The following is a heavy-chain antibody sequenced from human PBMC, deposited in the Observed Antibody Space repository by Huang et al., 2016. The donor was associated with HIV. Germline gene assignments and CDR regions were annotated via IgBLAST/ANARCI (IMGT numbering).Heavy chain of an antibody. CDR2: IHYRGST. Sequence: QVQLQESGPGLVKPSETLSLTCTVSGCSISSYYWSWIRPPPGKGLEWIGYIHYRGSTNYNPSRKSRVNTSVDTSKNQFFLKLSAVTAADTAVYYCARGGPYSRDYYYYGMDVWGQGTTVTVSS. CDR1: GCSISSYY. CDR3: ARGGPYSRDYYYYGMDV. D-gene: IGHD6-13*01. J-gene: IGHJ6*02. V-gene: IGHV4-59*01.